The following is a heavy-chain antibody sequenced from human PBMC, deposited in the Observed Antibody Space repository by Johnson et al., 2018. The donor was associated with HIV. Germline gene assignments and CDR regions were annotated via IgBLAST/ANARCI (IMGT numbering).Heavy chain of an antibody. D-gene: IGHD4-17*01. Sequence: MLLVESGGGVVQPGRSLRLSCAASGFTFSSYWMSWVRQAPGKGLDWVSSISGSGGTTYYAGSVKGRFTISRDNSRYTLYLQMSSLRAEDTAVYYCARGGYGEVFDIWGQGTMVTVSS. J-gene: IGHJ3*02. V-gene: IGHV3-23*04. CDR3: ARGGYGEVFDI. CDR2: ISGSGGTT. CDR1: GFTFSSYW.